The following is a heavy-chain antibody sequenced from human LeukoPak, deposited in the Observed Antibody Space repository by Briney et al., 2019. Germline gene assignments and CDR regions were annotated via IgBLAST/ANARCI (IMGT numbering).Heavy chain of an antibody. D-gene: IGHD3-22*01. CDR3: ARPYYYDSRIDP. J-gene: IGHJ5*02. CDR1: GGSISSGGYY. Sequence: SETLSLTCTVSGGSISSGGYYWSWIRQHPGKGLEWIGYIYYSGSTYYNPSLKSRVTISVDTSKNQFSLKLSSVTAADTAVYYRARPYYYDSRIDPWGQGILVTVSS. V-gene: IGHV4-31*03. CDR2: IYYSGST.